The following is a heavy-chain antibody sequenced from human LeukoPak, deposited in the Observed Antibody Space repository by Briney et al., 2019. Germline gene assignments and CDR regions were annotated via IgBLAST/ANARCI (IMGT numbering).Heavy chain of an antibody. CDR1: GGSISSGSYY. CDR2: IYTSGST. D-gene: IGHD3-22*01. V-gene: IGHV4-61*02. Sequence: SETLSLTCTVSGGSISSGSYYWSWIRQPAGKGLEWIGRIYTSGSTNYNPSLKSRVTISVDTSKNQFSLKLSSVTAADTSVYYSARDNSSGYYHRMDVWGKGTTVTISS. J-gene: IGHJ6*04. CDR3: ARDNSSGYYHRMDV.